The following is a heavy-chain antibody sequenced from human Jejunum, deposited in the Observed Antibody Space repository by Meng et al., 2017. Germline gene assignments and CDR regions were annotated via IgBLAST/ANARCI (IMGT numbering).Heavy chain of an antibody. V-gene: IGHV1-46*01. D-gene: IGHD3-22*01. CDR2: IDPSG. CDR3: ARALGGIVVVNDDNWFDP. Sequence: VQLVQSGAAVKKPGASVKVSCKASGYTFTNYYIHCVRQAPGQGLEWMGIIDPSGGRVTIARDTSTNTVYMDLTSLRSEDTAVYYCARALGGIVVVNDDNWFDPWGQGTLVTVSS. J-gene: IGHJ5*02. CDR1: GYTFTNYY.